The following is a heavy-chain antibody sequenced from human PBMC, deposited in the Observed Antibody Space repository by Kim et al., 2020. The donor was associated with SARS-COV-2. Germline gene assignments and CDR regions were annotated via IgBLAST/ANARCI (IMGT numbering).Heavy chain of an antibody. J-gene: IGHJ6*02. V-gene: IGHV4-31*03. Sequence: SETLSLTCIVSGGSISSGGSYWSWIRQHPGKGLEWIGYIYYSGSTYYNPSLKSRVNISVDTSKNQFSLKLSSVTAADTAVYYCARVWGGSTGEYDYYDMDVWGQGTTVTVCS. D-gene: IGHD2-2*01. CDR1: GGSISSGGSY. CDR2: IYYSGST. CDR3: ARVWGGSTGEYDYYDMDV.